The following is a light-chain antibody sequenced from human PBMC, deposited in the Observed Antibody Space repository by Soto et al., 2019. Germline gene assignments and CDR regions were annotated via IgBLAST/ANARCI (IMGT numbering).Light chain of an antibody. CDR1: QSVSVY. V-gene: IGKV3-15*01. J-gene: IGKJ4*01. CDR3: QQYKDWPPLT. CDR2: GAS. Sequence: EIILTQSPGTLSVSPGETVTLACRASQSVSVYLAWYQQKSGQPPRLLIHGASDRATGVPARFSGSGSGTEFTLRISSLQSEDFGTYYCQQYKDWPPLTFGGGTRVDIK.